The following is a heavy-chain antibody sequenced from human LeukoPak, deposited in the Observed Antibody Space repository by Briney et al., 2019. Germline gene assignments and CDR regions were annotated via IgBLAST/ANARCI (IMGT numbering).Heavy chain of an antibody. CDR3: ARATWADIVATKSEY. V-gene: IGHV1-69*01. J-gene: IGHJ4*02. D-gene: IGHD5-12*01. Sequence: GSSVKVSCKASGGTFSSYAISWVRQAPGQGLEWMGGIIPIFGTANYAQKFQGRVTITADESTSTAYMELSSLRSEDTAVYYCARATWADIVATKSEYWGQGTLVTVSS. CDR2: IIPIFGTA. CDR1: GGTFSSYA.